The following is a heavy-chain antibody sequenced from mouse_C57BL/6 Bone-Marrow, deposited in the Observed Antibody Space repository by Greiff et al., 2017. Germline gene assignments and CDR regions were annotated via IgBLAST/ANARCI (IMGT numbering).Heavy chain of an antibody. J-gene: IGHJ2*01. CDR2: IDPSDSYT. Sequence: QVQLQQPGAELVMPGASVKLSCKASGYTFTSYWMHWVKQRPGQGLEWIGEIDPSDSYTNYNQKFKGKSTLTVDKSSSTAYMQRSSLTSEDSAVYYCARGTPYDYDNYWGQGTTLTVSS. V-gene: IGHV1-69*01. CDR3: ARGTPYDYDNY. CDR1: GYTFTSYW. D-gene: IGHD2-4*01.